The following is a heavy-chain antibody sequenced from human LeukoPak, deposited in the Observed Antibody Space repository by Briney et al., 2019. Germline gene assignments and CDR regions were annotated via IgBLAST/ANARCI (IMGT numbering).Heavy chain of an antibody. CDR2: IYHSGST. CDR3: ARLYYYDSSGYYMDY. Sequence: SETLSLTCAVSGGSISSGGYSWSWIRQPPGKGLEWIGYIYHSGSTYYNPSLKSRVTISVDRSKNQFSLKLSPVTAADTAVYYCARLYYYDSSGYYMDYWGQGTLVTVSS. V-gene: IGHV4-30-2*01. CDR1: GGSISSGGYS. J-gene: IGHJ4*02. D-gene: IGHD3-22*01.